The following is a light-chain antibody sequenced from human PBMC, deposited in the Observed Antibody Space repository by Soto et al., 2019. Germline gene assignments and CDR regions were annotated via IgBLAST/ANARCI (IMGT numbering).Light chain of an antibody. CDR1: QGISSY. V-gene: IGKV1-9*01. CDR2: AAS. Sequence: IPLTQSPSSLAASVGDRVTITCRASQGISSYLAWYQQRPGKAPKLLIYAASTLQSGVPSRFSGSGSGTDFTLTISSLQPEDFATYYCQQSNRHPLTFGGGTKVEIK. CDR3: QQSNRHPLT. J-gene: IGKJ4*01.